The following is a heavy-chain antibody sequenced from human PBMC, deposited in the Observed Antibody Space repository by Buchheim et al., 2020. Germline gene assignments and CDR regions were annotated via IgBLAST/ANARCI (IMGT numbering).Heavy chain of an antibody. J-gene: IGHJ3*01. CDR1: GFIFSSFS. CDR2: IASVGSTT. Sequence: EPQLVESGGDLVQPGGSLRLSCTASGFIFSSFSMNWVRQAPDKGLEWVAYIASVGSTTYYSDSVKGRFTISRDTAKNSLYLQMNGLRAEDTAVYYCVRDRPRGFTHGFGAFDFWGQGT. V-gene: IGHV3-48*01. CDR3: VRDRPRGFTHGFGAFDF. D-gene: IGHD5-24*01.